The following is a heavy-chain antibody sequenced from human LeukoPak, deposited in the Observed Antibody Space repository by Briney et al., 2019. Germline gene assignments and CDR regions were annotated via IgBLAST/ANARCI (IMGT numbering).Heavy chain of an antibody. V-gene: IGHV3-23*01. CDR3: AKGVGTNKGGYYFDY. Sequence: PWESLRLSCAASGFAFSTFAMSWVRQAPGKGLDWVSSITGSGGSTYYADSVKGRFTISRDSSKNTLYLQMNSLRAEDTAVYYCAKGVGTNKGGYYFDYWGQGTPVTVSS. CDR1: GFAFSTFA. J-gene: IGHJ4*02. D-gene: IGHD1-26*01. CDR2: ITGSGGST.